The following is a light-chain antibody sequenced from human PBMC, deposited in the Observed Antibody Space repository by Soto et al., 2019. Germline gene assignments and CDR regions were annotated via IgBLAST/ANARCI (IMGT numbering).Light chain of an antibody. CDR3: QQRYSNTMT. V-gene: IGKV1-39*01. CDR2: AAS. CDR1: RSISSY. J-gene: IGKJ1*01. Sequence: DIQMTQSPSYRSASVRDRVNIPCRASRSISSYLNWCQQKPGTAPQLLIYAASSVQSGVPSRGSGGGAGTNFTLTTSSRQHAEFATYYCQQRYSNTMTFGQGSKVEIK.